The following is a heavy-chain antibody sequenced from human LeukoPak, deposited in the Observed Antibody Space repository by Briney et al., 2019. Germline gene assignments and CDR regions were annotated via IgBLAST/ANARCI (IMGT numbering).Heavy chain of an antibody. D-gene: IGHD7-27*01. CDR3: VRGLSGVSSWYFDL. J-gene: IGHJ2*01. V-gene: IGHV3-20*04. CDR1: GFTFDDYG. Sequence: GGSLRLSCAASGFTFDDYGMNWVRQAPGKGLEWVSGINWNGGRTGYADSVKGRFTISRDISKNTLYLQMNDLGAEDTALYYCVRGLSGVSSWYFDLWGRGTLVSVSS. CDR2: INWNGGRT.